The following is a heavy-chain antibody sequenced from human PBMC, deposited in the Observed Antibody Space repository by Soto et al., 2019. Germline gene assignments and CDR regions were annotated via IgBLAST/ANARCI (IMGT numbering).Heavy chain of an antibody. Sequence: PSETLSLTCTVSGDSINSADYYWSWLRQPPGKGLEWIGYIYYSRSDYYNPSLWRRATITIDTSRNQFSLNLMSVTAADTAVYYCARVVQFYDSSGYSFYYFDYWGQGALVTVSS. V-gene: IGHV4-30-4*01. CDR2: IYYSRSD. D-gene: IGHD3-22*01. J-gene: IGHJ4*02. CDR3: ARVVQFYDSSGYSFYYFDY. CDR1: GDSINSADYY.